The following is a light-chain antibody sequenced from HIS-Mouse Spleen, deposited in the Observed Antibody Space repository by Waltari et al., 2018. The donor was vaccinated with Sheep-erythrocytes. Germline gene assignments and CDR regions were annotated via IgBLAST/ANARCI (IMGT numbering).Light chain of an antibody. J-gene: IGLJ1*01. CDR2: DGS. CDR3: CSYAGSYNHV. V-gene: IGLV2-11*01. Sequence: QSALTQPRSVSGSPGQSVPISCPGTSSDVRGYNYVPWYQQHPGKAPKLMIYDGSKRPSGVPDRFAGSKSGNTASLTISGLQAEDEADYYCCSYAGSYNHVFATGTKVTVL. CDR1: SSDVRGYNY.